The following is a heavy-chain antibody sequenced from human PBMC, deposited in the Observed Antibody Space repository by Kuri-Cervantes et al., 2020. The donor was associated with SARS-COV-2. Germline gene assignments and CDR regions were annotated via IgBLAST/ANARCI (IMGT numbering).Heavy chain of an antibody. D-gene: IGHD6-13*01. CDR2: IYVRGST. J-gene: IGHJ4*02. CDR3: ARDGYSSSWNYFDS. CDR1: GGSIFSGSLY. Sequence: SETLSLTCTVSGGSIFSGSLYWSWIRQPAGKGLEWTGHIYVRGSTDYNPSLKSRVTMSIDTSKNQFSLNLSSVTAADTAVYYCARDGYSSSWNYFDSWGQGTLVTVSS. V-gene: IGHV4-61*09.